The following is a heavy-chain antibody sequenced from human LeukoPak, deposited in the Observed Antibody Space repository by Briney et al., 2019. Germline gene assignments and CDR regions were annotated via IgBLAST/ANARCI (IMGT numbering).Heavy chain of an antibody. CDR1: GYTFTSYG. CDR2: ISAYNGNT. CDR3: ARDPTLYAHSGSYPFDY. V-gene: IGHV1-18*01. D-gene: IGHD1-26*01. Sequence: ASVKVSCKASGYTFTSYGISWVRQAPGQGLEWMGWISAYNGNTNYAQKLQGRVTMTTDTSTSTAYMELRSLRSDDTAVYYCARDPTLYAHSGSYPFDYWGQGILVTVSS. J-gene: IGHJ4*02.